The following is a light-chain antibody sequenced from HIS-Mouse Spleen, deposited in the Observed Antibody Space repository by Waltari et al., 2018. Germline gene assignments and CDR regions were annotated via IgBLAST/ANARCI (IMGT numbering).Light chain of an antibody. V-gene: IGLV3-10*01. CDR1: ALPKKY. CDR2: EDS. CDR3: DSTDRSGNHRG. J-gene: IGLJ2*01. Sequence: SYELTQPSSVSVSPGQTARITCSGDALPKKYAYWYQQKSGQAPVLVIYEDSKRPSGIPDRFSGSTSGTMASWTIRMAQLGDQADYYGDSTDRSGNHRGFGGGTELTFL.